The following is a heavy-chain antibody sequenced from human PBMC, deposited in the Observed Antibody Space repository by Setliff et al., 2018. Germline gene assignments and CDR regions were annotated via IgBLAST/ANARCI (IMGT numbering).Heavy chain of an antibody. CDR3: VRALLWSGEGRFDP. D-gene: IGHD2-8*02. J-gene: IGHJ5*02. V-gene: IGHV4-59*01. CDR2: IYYSGTT. CDR1: GGYIRSFH. Sequence: SETLSLTCTVSGGYIRSFHWSWIRQPPGKGLEWIGYIYYSGTTSYNPSLKSRVTISVDRPKNQFSLKLSSVTAADTGVYYCVRALLWSGEGRFDPWGQGTLVTVSS.